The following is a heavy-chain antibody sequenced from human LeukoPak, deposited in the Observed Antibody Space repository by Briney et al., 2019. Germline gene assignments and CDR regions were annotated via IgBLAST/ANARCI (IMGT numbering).Heavy chain of an antibody. CDR2: INHSGST. J-gene: IGHJ4*02. CDR1: GGSFSGYY. V-gene: IGHV4-34*01. Sequence: PETLSLTCAVYGGSFSGYYWSWIRQPPGKGLEWIGEINHSGSTNYNPSLKSRVTISVDTSKNQFSLKLSSVTAADTAVYYCARAPLNWNYVRYFDYWGQGTLVTVSS. D-gene: IGHD1-7*01. CDR3: ARAPLNWNYVRYFDY.